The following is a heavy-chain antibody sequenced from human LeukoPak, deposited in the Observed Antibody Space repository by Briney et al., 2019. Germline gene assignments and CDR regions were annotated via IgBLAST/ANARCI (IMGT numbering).Heavy chain of an antibody. D-gene: IGHD6-13*01. Sequence: GGSLRLFCAASGFTFSSYSMNWVRQAPGKGLEWVSSISSSSSYIYYADSVKGRFTISRDNAKNSLYLQMNSLRVEDSAVYYCARDSGSSWREGLNYWGQGTLVTVSS. J-gene: IGHJ4*02. CDR1: GFTFSSYS. V-gene: IGHV3-21*01. CDR3: ARDSGSSWREGLNY. CDR2: ISSSSSYI.